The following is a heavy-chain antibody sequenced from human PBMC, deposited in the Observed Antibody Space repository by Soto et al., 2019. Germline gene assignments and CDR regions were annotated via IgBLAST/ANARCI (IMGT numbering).Heavy chain of an antibody. CDR3: ARVGSGSYLLDP. D-gene: IGHD1-26*01. V-gene: IGHV4-4*07. CDR2: IHNSGST. Sequence: QVQLQESGPGLVKPSETLSLTCTVSGGSISSYYWSWIRQPAGKGLEWIGRIHNSGSTNYNPSLKSRITMPVDTSKNQFSLRLSSVTAADTAVYYCARVGSGSYLLDPWGQGLLVTVSS. CDR1: GGSISSYY. J-gene: IGHJ5*02.